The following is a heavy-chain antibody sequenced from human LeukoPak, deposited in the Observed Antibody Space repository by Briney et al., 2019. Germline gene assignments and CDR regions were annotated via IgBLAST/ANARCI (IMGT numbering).Heavy chain of an antibody. V-gene: IGHV4-39*07. CDR3: AGGRGSSSWYGPNWFDP. CDR1: GGSISSSSYY. D-gene: IGHD6-13*01. J-gene: IGHJ5*02. Sequence: SETLSLTCTVSGGSISSSSYYWGWIRQPPGKGLEWIGSIYYSGSTYYNPSLKSRVTISVDTSKNQFSLKLSSVTAADTAVYYCAGGRGSSSWYGPNWFDPWGQGTLVTVSS. CDR2: IYYSGST.